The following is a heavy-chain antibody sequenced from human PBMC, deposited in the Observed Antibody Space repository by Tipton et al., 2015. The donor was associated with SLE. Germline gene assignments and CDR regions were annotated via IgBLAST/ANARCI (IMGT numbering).Heavy chain of an antibody. V-gene: IGHV3-33*01. CDR3: AVGYTISKAFDY. CDR1: GFTFSNYG. CDR2: IWYDGNKK. Sequence: SLRLSCAASGFTFSNYGMHWVRQAPGKGLEWVAIIWYDGNKKYYGESVKGRFTISRDNSKNTVYLQMNSLRAEDTAVYYCAVGYTISKAFDYWGQGTLVTVAS. D-gene: IGHD6-6*01. J-gene: IGHJ4*02.